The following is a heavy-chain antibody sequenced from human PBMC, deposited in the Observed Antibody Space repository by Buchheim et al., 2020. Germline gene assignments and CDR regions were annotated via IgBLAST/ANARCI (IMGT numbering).Heavy chain of an antibody. Sequence: EVQLVESGGGLVQPGGSLRLSCAASGFTFSSYWMSWVRQAPGKGLEWVANIKQDGSEKYYVDSVKGRFTISRDNAKNSLYLQMNSLRAEDTAVYYCARGYCSSTSCDLYSYYGMDVWGQGTT. D-gene: IGHD2-2*01. CDR1: GFTFSSYW. CDR3: ARGYCSSTSCDLYSYYGMDV. J-gene: IGHJ6*02. CDR2: IKQDGSEK. V-gene: IGHV3-7*03.